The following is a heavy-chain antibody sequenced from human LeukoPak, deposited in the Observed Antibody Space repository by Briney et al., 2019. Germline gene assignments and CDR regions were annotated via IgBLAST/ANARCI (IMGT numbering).Heavy chain of an antibody. J-gene: IGHJ3*02. D-gene: IGHD3-16*02. Sequence: PSETLSLTCTVSGGSISSYYCSWIRQPAGQGQGWIGRIYTSGSTNYNPSLKSRVTMSVDTSKNQFSLKLSSVTAADEAVHYCPSIHYYDLWGSYRDAFYIRGQGTMVTVSP. CDR2: IYTSGST. CDR1: GGSISSYY. V-gene: IGHV4-4*07. CDR3: PSIHYYDLWGSYRDAFYI.